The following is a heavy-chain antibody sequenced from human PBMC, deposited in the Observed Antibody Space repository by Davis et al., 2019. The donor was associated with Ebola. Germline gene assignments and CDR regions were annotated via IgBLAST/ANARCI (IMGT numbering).Heavy chain of an antibody. J-gene: IGHJ5*02. V-gene: IGHV5-51*01. Sequence: GESLKISCKGSGYSFTSYWIGWVCQMPGKGLEWMGFIYPGDSDTRYSPSFQGQVTISADKSIGTAYLQWSSLKASDTAMYYCARLKRYCSSTSCYAFFNWFDPWGQGTLVTASS. CDR1: GYSFTSYW. CDR3: ARLKRYCSSTSCYAFFNWFDP. CDR2: IYPGDSDT. D-gene: IGHD2-2*01.